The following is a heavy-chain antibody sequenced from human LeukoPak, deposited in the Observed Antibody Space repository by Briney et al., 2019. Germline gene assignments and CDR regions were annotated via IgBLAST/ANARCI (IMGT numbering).Heavy chain of an antibody. Sequence: RGSLRLSCVGSGFTFSSHDMIWVRQAPGKGLEWVSAIGGRDTRINYADSVKGRFTISRDNSKNTVYLQMSSLRVEDKAIYYCAREGQYCSSSACQFDYWGQGTLVTVSS. CDR2: IGGRDTRI. D-gene: IGHD2-2*01. V-gene: IGHV3-23*01. CDR1: GFTFSSHD. J-gene: IGHJ4*02. CDR3: AREGQYCSSSACQFDY.